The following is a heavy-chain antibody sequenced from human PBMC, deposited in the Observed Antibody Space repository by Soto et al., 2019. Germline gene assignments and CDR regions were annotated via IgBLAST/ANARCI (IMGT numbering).Heavy chain of an antibody. CDR1: GFTFSSYA. Sequence: AGGSLRLSCAASGFTFSSYAMSWVRQAPGKGLEWVSAISGSGGSTYYADSVKGRFTISRDNSKNTLYLQMNGLRAEDTAVYYCACDTRYFDYWGQGTLVTVSS. J-gene: IGHJ4*02. V-gene: IGHV3-23*01. CDR2: ISGSGGST. D-gene: IGHD2-21*01. CDR3: ACDTRYFDY.